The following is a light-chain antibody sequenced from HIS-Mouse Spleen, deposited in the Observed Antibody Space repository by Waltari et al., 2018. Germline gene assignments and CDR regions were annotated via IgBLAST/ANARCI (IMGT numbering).Light chain of an antibody. J-gene: IGLJ2*01. CDR1: NTARKN. CDR2: RDS. CDR3: QVWDSSTAV. Sequence: SSELTQPLSVSVALGQTARITCGGNNTARKNVHWYQQKPGQAPVLVIHRDSNRPSGIPERFSGSNSGNTATLTISRAQAGDEADYYCQVWDSSTAVFGGGTKLTVL. V-gene: IGLV3-9*01.